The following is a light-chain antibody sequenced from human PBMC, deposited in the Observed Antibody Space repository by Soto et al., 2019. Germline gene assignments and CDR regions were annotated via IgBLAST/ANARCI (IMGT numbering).Light chain of an antibody. CDR2: GAS. CDR3: QQFVSSPYT. Sequence: EIVLTQSPGTLSLSPGERATLSCRASQSVSSGYLAWYQQKPGQAPRLLISGASGRATGIPDRFSVSGSGTDFTLTISRLEPEDVAVYYCQQFVSSPYTFGQGTKLEIK. CDR1: QSVSSGY. J-gene: IGKJ2*01. V-gene: IGKV3-20*01.